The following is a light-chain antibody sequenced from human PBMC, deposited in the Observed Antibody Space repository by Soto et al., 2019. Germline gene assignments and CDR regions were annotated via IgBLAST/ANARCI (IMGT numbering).Light chain of an antibody. Sequence: DIQMTQSPSSLSASVGDRVTITCRASQNINNYLNWYQQKPGKAPKLLIYAASSLQSGVPSRFSGSGSGTDFTLTISSLQPEDFATYDCQQSYNTPFTFGPGTKVDIK. CDR1: QNINNY. CDR2: AAS. CDR3: QQSYNTPFT. V-gene: IGKV1-39*01. J-gene: IGKJ3*01.